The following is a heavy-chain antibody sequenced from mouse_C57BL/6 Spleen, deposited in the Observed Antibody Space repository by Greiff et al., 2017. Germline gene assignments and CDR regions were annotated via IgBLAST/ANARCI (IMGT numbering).Heavy chain of an antibody. CDR3: ATQHFDY. J-gene: IGHJ2*01. CDR1: GYSFTGYY. CDR2: INPSTGGT. V-gene: IGHV1-42*01. Sequence: EVQLQQSGPELVKPGASVKISCKASGYSFTGYYMNWVKQSPETSLEWIGEINPSTGGTTYNQKFKAKATLTVDKSSSTAYMQLKSLTSEDSAVYYCATQHFDYWGQGTTLTVSS.